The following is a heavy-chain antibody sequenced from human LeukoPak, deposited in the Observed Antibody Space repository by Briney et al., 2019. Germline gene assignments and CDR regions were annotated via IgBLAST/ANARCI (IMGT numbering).Heavy chain of an antibody. D-gene: IGHD2-2*01. CDR3: ARGRGGPAAMGPYGMDV. CDR2: INHSGST. V-gene: IGHV4-34*01. CDR1: GGSFSGYY. Sequence: KPSGTLSLTCAVYGGSFSGYYWSWIRQPPGRGLEWIGEINHSGSTNYNPSLKSRVTISVDTSKNQFSLKLSSVTAADTAVYYCARGRGGPAAMGPYGMDVWGQGTTVTVSS. J-gene: IGHJ6*02.